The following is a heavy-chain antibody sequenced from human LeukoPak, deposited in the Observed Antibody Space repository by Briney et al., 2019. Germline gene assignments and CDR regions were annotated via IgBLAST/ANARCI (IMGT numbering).Heavy chain of an antibody. V-gene: IGHV4-4*02. CDR1: GVPITNGYW. Sequence: SETLSLTCVVSGVPITNGYWWYWVRQTPGKGLEWIGEINHSGSTNYNPSLKSRVTISVDTSKNQFSLKLSSVTAADTAVYYCARLLGAHDYWGQGTLVTVSS. CDR2: INHSGST. CDR3: ARLLGAHDY. D-gene: IGHD1-26*01. J-gene: IGHJ4*02.